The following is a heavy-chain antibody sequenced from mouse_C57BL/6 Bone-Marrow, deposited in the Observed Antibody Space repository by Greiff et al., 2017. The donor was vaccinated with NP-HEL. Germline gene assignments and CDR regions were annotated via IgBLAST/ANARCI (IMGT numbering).Heavy chain of an antibody. V-gene: IGHV1-54*01. Sequence: QVQLQQSGAELVRPGTSVTVSCKASGYAFTNYLIEWVKQRPGQGLEWIGVINPGSGGTNYNEKFKGKATLTADKSSSTAYMQLSSLTSEDSAVYFCARSLYGNYEGWYFDYWGTGTTVTVSS. CDR3: ARSLYGNYEGWYFDY. J-gene: IGHJ1*03. D-gene: IGHD2-1*01. CDR1: GYAFTNYL. CDR2: INPGSGGT.